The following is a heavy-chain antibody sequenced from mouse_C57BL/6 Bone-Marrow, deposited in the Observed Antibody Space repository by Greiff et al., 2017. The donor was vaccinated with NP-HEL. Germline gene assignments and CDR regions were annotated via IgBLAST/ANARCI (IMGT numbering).Heavy chain of an antibody. V-gene: IGHV1-15*01. CDR1: GYTFTDYE. J-gene: IGHJ1*03. Sequence: QVHVKQSGAELVRPGASVTLSCKASGYTFTDYEMHWVKQTPVHGLEWIGAIDPETGGTAYNQKFKGKAILTADKSSSTAYMELSSLTSEDSAVYFCASNYGTPGGFDVWGTGTTVTVSS. CDR3: ASNYGTPGGFDV. D-gene: IGHD1-1*01. CDR2: IDPETGGT.